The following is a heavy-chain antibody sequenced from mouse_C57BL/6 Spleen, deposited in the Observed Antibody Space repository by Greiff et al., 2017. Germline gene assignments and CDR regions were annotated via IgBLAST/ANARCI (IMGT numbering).Heavy chain of an antibody. CDR2: IWSGGST. Sequence: VQLQQSGPGLVQPSQSLSITCTVSGFSLTSYGVHWVRQPPGKGLEWLGVIWSGGSTDYNAAFISRLSISKDNSKSQVFFKMNSLQADDTAIYYCAKNLYGDDVCYAMGYWGQGTSVTVSS. J-gene: IGHJ4*01. V-gene: IGHV2-4*01. D-gene: IGHD2-2*01. CDR3: AKNLYGDDVCYAMGY. CDR1: GFSLTSYG.